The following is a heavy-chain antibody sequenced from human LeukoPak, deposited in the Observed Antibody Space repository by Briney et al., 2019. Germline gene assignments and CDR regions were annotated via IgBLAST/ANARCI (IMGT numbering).Heavy chain of an antibody. D-gene: IGHD6-19*01. V-gene: IGHV3-7*04. CDR3: ARGSGCFFY. CDR1: GFTFSSHS. J-gene: IGHJ4*02. CDR2: IKEDGSEK. Sequence: GGSLRLSCTASGFTFSSHSMSWVRQAPGKGLEWVANIKEDGSEKYYVDSVKGRFTISRDDAKNSLYLQMNSLRAEDTAVYYCARGSGCFFYGGQGTLVTVSS.